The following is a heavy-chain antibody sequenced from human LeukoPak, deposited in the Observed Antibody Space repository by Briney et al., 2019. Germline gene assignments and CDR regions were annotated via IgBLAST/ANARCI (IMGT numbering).Heavy chain of an antibody. D-gene: IGHD6-13*01. CDR1: GFTFSDYY. Sequence: KPGGSLRLSCAASGFTFSDYYMSWIRQAPGKGLEWVSYISSSGSTIYYADSVKGRFTISRDNAKNSLYLQMSSLRAEDTAVYYCARASLLGIAAATDYWGQGTLVTVSS. V-gene: IGHV3-11*04. J-gene: IGHJ4*02. CDR2: ISSSGSTI. CDR3: ARASLLGIAAATDY.